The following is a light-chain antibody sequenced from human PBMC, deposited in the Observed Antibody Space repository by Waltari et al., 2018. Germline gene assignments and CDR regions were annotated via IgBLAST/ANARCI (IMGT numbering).Light chain of an antibody. Sequence: IQLTQSPSALSASVGDGVTITCRASQNINVWLAWYQQKPGKAPNLLIYKASTLESGVPSRFSGSGSGTDFTLIISSLQPDDSATYYCQQYNAFPLTFGGGTKVEIK. J-gene: IGKJ4*01. V-gene: IGKV1-5*03. CDR1: QNINVW. CDR2: KAS. CDR3: QQYNAFPLT.